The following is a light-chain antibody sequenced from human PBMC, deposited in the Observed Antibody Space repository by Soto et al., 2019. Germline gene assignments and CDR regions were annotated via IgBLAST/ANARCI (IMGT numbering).Light chain of an antibody. CDR3: QQANSFPIT. V-gene: IGKV1-12*01. CDR2: AAS. Sequence: DIQMTQSPSTLSASVGDMFAVTCRASQGISSGLAWYQQKPGKAPKLLIYAASSLQSGVPSRFSGSGSGTDFTLTISSLQPEDFATYYCQQANSFPITFGQGTRLEIK. CDR1: QGISSG. J-gene: IGKJ5*01.